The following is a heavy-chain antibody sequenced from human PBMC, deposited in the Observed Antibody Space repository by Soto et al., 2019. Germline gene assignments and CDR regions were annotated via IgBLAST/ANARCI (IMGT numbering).Heavy chain of an antibody. CDR2: VSSGGAHI. V-gene: IGHV3-21*01. J-gene: IGHJ4*02. D-gene: IGHD6-19*01. CDR3: ARYSRGWYAY. CDR1: GFTFSDHT. Sequence: DVQLVESGGGLVKPGGSLRPSCVASGFTFSDHTMSWVRQAPGKGLEWVASVSSGGAHIFYADSVKGRFTISRDNGKTSLYLQMNSLGADDTAVYFCARYSRGWYAYWGQGTLVTVSS.